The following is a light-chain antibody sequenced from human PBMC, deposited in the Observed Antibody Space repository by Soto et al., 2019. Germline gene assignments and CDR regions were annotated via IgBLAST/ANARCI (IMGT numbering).Light chain of an antibody. CDR3: QQGTDWPPGT. J-gene: IGKJ2*01. V-gene: IGKV3-15*01. CDR1: QSVSTN. CDR2: GAS. Sequence: SLAALSVPKRERAILSGRASQSVSTNFARYLQKPGQAPRLLIYGASTRATAVPARFTASGSGTEFTLSISSLQSDDFALYYCQQGTDWPPGTFGQG.